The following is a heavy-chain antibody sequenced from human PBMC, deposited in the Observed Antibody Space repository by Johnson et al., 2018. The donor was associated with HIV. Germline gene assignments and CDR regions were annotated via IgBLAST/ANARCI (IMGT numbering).Heavy chain of an antibody. D-gene: IGHD3-10*01. CDR2: IYSGGST. CDR3: AGAFTIRDAFDI. CDR1: GFTFDDYG. J-gene: IGHJ3*02. Sequence: VQLVESGGGVVRPGGSLRLSCAASGFTFDDYGMSWVRQAPGKGLEWVSVIYSGGSTYYADSVKGRFTISRDNAKNSLYLQMNSLRAEDTAVYYCAGAFTIRDAFDIWGQGTMVTVSS. V-gene: IGHV3-20*04.